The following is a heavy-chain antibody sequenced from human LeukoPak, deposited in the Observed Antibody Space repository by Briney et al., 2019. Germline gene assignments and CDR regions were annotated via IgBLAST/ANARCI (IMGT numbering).Heavy chain of an antibody. CDR3: ASPHYGAESIPIFDY. J-gene: IGHJ4*02. V-gene: IGHV4-39*01. CDR1: GGSISSSSYY. D-gene: IGHD4-17*01. CDR2: IYYSGST. Sequence: SETLSLTCTVSGGSISSSSYYWGWIRQPPGKGLEWIGSIYYSGSTYYNPSLKSRVTISVDTSKNQFSLKLSSVTAADTAVYYCASPHYGAESIPIFDYWGQGTLVTVSS.